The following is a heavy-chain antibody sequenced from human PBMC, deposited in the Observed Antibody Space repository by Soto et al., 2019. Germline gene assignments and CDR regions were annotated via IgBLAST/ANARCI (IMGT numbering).Heavy chain of an antibody. CDR1: GYTFTSYA. CDR2: INAGNGNT. Sequence: QVQLVQSGAEVKKPGASVKVSCKASGYTFTSYAMHWVRQAPGQRLEWMGWINAGNGNTKYSQKFQGRVTITRDTSASTAYMELSSLRSEDTAVYYCASENARYGMDVWGQGTTVTVSS. CDR3: ASENARYGMDV. J-gene: IGHJ6*02. D-gene: IGHD1-1*01. V-gene: IGHV1-3*01.